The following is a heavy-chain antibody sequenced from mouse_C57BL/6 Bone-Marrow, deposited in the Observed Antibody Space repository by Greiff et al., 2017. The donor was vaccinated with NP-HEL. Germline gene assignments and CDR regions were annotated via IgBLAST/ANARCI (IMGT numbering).Heavy chain of an antibody. CDR3: ARDSNGYAMDY. D-gene: IGHD2-5*01. V-gene: IGHV1-26*01. CDR1: GYTFTDYY. J-gene: IGHJ4*01. Sequence: VQLQQSGPELVKPGASVKISCKASGYTFTDYYMNWVKQSHGKSLEWIGDINPNNGGTSYNQKFKGKATLTVDKSSSTAYMELRSLTSEDSAVYYCARDSNGYAMDYWGQGTSVTVSS. CDR2: INPNNGGT.